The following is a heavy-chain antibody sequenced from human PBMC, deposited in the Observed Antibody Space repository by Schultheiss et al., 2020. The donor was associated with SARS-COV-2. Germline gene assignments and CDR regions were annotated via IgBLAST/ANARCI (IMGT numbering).Heavy chain of an antibody. D-gene: IGHD5-18*01. V-gene: IGHV1-69*13. J-gene: IGHJ4*02. Sequence: SVKVSCKASGYTFTSYGISWVRQAPGQGLEWMGGIIPIFGTANYAQKFQGRVTITADESTSTAYMELSSLRSEDTAVYYCARDIVDTVLGAFDYWGQGTLVTVSS. CDR1: GYTFTSYG. CDR3: ARDIVDTVLGAFDY. CDR2: IIPIFGTA.